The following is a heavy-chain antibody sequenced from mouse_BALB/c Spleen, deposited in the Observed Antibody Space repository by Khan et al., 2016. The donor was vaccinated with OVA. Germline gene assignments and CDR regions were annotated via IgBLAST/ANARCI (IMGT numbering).Heavy chain of an antibody. D-gene: IGHD2-10*02. Sequence: QVQLQQSGAELVKPGASVKLSCKASGYTFSSYYMYWVKQRPGQGLEWIGGINPSNEVTNFNEKFKTKATLTVDKSSSTAYMQRSSLTSEDSAVYYCTRSGYANPFAFWGQGTLVTVSA. CDR3: TRSGYANPFAF. CDR1: GYTFSSYY. CDR2: INPSNEVT. V-gene: IGHV1S81*02. J-gene: IGHJ3*01.